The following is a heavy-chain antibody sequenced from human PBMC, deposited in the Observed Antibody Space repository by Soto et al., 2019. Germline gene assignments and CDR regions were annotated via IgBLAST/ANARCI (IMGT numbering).Heavy chain of an antibody. D-gene: IGHD6-19*01. V-gene: IGHV1-18*01. CDR2: ISAYKGNT. CDR1: GYTFTSYG. Sequence: QVPLVQSGAEVKKPGASVKFSCKASGYTFTSYGISWVRQAPGQGLEWMGWISAYKGNTKYAQKLQGRVTMTTDTSTSTAYMELRSLRSEDTAVYYCARDIAVALIDYWGQGTLITGSS. CDR3: ARDIAVALIDY. J-gene: IGHJ4*02.